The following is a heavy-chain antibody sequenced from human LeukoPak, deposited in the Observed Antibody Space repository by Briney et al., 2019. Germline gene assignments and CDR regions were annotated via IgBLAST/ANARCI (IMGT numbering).Heavy chain of an antibody. D-gene: IGHD2-15*01. V-gene: IGHV4-34*01. CDR2: INHSGST. J-gene: IGHJ4*02. CDR1: FGGLRGCL. CDR3: ARKDDCSGGSCYSPFGY. Sequence: PSEGLFPAFRVQFGGLRGCLRGWGPRPPGEGEGWDWGINHSGSTNYNPSLKSRVTISVDTSKNQFSLKLSSVTAADTAVYYCARKDDCSGGSCYSPFGYWGQGTLVTVSS.